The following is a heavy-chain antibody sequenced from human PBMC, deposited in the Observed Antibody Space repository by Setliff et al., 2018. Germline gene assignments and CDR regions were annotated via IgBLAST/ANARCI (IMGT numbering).Heavy chain of an antibody. D-gene: IGHD3-3*01. V-gene: IGHV1-18*04. J-gene: IGHJ6*03. CDR2: IVTYNDDT. CDR3: ARMSGFQYMDV. Sequence: GASVKVSCKASGYPFTSYGVNWVRQAPGQGLEWMGRIVTYNDDTYYPRKFQGRVTMTTDTSTSTAYMELRSLTSDDTAVYYCARMSGFQYMDVWGKGTTVTVSS. CDR1: GYPFTSYG.